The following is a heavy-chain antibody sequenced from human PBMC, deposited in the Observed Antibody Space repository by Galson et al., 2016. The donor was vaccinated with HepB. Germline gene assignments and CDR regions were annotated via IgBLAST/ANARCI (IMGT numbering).Heavy chain of an antibody. V-gene: IGHV3-30*04. CDR2: ISYDGSHK. J-gene: IGHJ4*02. Sequence: LRLSCAASGFTFSSYAMHWVRQAPGKGLEWVAVISYDGSHKYAASVKGRFTISRDDSKGSAYLQMSSLKTEDAAVYSCARGTPDYRPYYFDSWGQGTLVTVSS. CDR3: ARGTPDYRPYYFDS. D-gene: IGHD4-11*01. CDR1: GFTFSSYA.